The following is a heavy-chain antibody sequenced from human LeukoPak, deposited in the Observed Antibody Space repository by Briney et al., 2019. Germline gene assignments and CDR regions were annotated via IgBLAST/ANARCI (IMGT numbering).Heavy chain of an antibody. J-gene: IGHJ4*02. CDR1: GFTVSSNY. CDR2: IYGGGST. V-gene: IGHV3-53*01. D-gene: IGHD1-26*01. CDR3: ASLSGSYPYYFDY. Sequence: GGSLRLSCAASGFTVSSNYMSWVRQAPGKGLEWVSVIYGGGSTYYADSVKGRFTISRDNSKNTLYLQMNSLRAEDTAVYYCASLSGSYPYYFDYWGQGTLVTVSS.